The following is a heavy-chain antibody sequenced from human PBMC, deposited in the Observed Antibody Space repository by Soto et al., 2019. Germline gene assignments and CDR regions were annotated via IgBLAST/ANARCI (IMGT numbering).Heavy chain of an antibody. V-gene: IGHV1-2*02. CDR3: ARAPVYYDSSGYYLAFDY. Sequence: ASVNFPCKASGYTFTGYYMHWVRQAPGQGLEWMGWINPNSGGTNYAQKFQGSVTMTRDTSISTAYMELSRLRSDDTAVYYCARAPVYYDSSGYYLAFDYWGQGTLVTVSS. D-gene: IGHD3-22*01. CDR2: INPNSGGT. CDR1: GYTFTGYY. J-gene: IGHJ4*02.